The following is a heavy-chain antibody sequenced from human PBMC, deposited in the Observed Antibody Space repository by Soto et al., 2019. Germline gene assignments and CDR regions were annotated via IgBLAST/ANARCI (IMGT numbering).Heavy chain of an antibody. D-gene: IGHD6-19*01. J-gene: IGHJ5*02. CDR2: IGSGSRGT. V-gene: IGHV3-23*01. Sequence: EAQLLESGGGLVQPGGSLRLSCAASGFAFSNFAMSWVRQAPGKGLEWVSAIGSGSRGTHYAESVEDRFTISRDDSKNILYLQLNSLTAADTAVYYCAAPRVAVPHTRYCDPWGQGTPVTVSP. CDR1: GFAFSNFA. CDR3: AAPRVAVPHTRYCDP.